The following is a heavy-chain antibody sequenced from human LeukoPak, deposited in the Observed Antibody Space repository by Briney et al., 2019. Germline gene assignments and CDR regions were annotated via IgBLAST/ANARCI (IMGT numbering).Heavy chain of an antibody. CDR1: GFTFSSYG. CDR2: IRYDGSNK. D-gene: IGHD3-22*01. CDR3: AKGGLYYYDSSASLDY. Sequence: GGSLRLSCAASGFTFSSYGMHWVRQAPGKGLEWVAFIRYDGSNKYYADSVKGRFTISRDNSKNTLYLQMNSLRAEDTAVYYCAKGGLYYYDSSASLDYWGQGTLVTVSS. J-gene: IGHJ4*02. V-gene: IGHV3-30*02.